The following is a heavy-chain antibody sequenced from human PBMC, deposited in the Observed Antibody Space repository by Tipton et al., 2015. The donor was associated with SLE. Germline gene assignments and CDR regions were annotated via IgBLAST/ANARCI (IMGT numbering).Heavy chain of an antibody. CDR2: IKQDGSEQ. CDR3: GRDSRGVWDY. J-gene: IGHJ4*02. V-gene: IGHV3-7*01. D-gene: IGHD3-16*01. CDR1: GFTFSNYW. Sequence: SLRLSCAASGFTFSNYWMSWVRQSPGKGLEWVASIKQDGSEQYYVDSMKGRFTIYKDNAKNSLYLQMNSLRVEDTAVYYCGRDSRGVWDYWGQGALVIVSS.